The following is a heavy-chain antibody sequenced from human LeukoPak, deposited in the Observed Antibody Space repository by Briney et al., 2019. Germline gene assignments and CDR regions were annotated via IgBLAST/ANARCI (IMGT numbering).Heavy chain of an antibody. CDR2: IKQDGSEK. V-gene: IGHV3-7*04. CDR3: ARDGTTWGGVGVLLH. Sequence: PGGSLRLSCAASGFTFSSYWMSWVRQAPGKGLEWVANIKQDGSEKYYVDSVKGRFTISRDNAKNSLYLQMNSLRAEDTAVYYCARDGTTWGGVGVLLHWGQGTLVTVSS. J-gene: IGHJ1*01. D-gene: IGHD1-14*01. CDR1: GFTFSSYW.